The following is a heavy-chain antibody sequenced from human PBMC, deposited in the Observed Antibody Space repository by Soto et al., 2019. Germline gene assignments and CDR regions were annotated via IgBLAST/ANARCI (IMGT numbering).Heavy chain of an antibody. CDR3: ARDRGAVAGPGYYYYGMDV. CDR2: IWYDGSNK. Sequence: GGSLRLSCAASGFTFSSYGMHWVRQAPGKGLEWVAVIWYDGSNKYYADSVKGRFTISRDNSKNTLYLQMNSLRAEDTAVYYCARDRGAVAGPGYYYYGMDVWGQGTTVTVAS. D-gene: IGHD6-19*01. V-gene: IGHV3-33*01. CDR1: GFTFSSYG. J-gene: IGHJ6*02.